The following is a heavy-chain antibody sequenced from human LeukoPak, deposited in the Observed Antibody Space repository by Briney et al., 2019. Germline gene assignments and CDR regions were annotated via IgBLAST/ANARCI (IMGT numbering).Heavy chain of an antibody. CDR3: AGIDEYCGGAYCYNWLDP. D-gene: IGHD2-21*01. Sequence: GESLKISCKGSTNIFTTHWIGWVRQRPGNGREWMGLIYAGDSDTKYSPSFDGQVTISSDKSTSTAYRQWNNVKVSDSAVYYCAGIDEYCGGAYCYNWLDPWGQGTLVTVSS. CDR1: TNIFTTHW. CDR2: IYAGDSDT. J-gene: IGHJ5*02. V-gene: IGHV5-51*01.